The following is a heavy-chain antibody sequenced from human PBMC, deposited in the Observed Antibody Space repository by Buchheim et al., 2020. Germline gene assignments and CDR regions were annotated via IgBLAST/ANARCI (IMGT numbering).Heavy chain of an antibody. CDR1: GFTFSSYG. Sequence: QVQLVESGGGVVQPGRSLRLSCAASGFTFSSYGMHWVRQAPGKGLEWVAVISYDGSNKYYADSVKGRFTISRDNSKNTLYLQMNSLRAEDTAVYYCAKDLDVRAYCSGGSCYRYYYYGMDVWGQGTT. V-gene: IGHV3-30*18. CDR2: ISYDGSNK. CDR3: AKDLDVRAYCSGGSCYRYYYYGMDV. J-gene: IGHJ6*02. D-gene: IGHD2-15*01.